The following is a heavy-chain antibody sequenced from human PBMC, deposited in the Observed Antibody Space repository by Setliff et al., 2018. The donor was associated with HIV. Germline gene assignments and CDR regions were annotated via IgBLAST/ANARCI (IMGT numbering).Heavy chain of an antibody. J-gene: IGHJ4*02. CDR3: GRVSGTWPAYYFDF. V-gene: IGHV3-30*02. CDR2: VRHDGGDK. D-gene: IGHD3-3*01. Sequence: GGSLRLSCAASGFTFSSYGMHWVRKAPGKGLECVTFVRHDGGDKYYADSVKGRFTVSKDNSKKTLYLQMNSLRVEDTAVYYCGRVSGTWPAYYFDFWGQGTLVTVSS. CDR1: GFTFSSYG.